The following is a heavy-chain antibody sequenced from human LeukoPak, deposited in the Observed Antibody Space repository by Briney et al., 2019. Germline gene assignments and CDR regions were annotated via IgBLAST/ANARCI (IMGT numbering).Heavy chain of an antibody. V-gene: IGHV5-10-1*01. CDR1: GYSFTSYW. D-gene: IGHD6-13*01. CDR3: ARHPGSSSWGYYYGMDV. J-gene: IGHJ6*04. CDR2: IDPSDSYT. Sequence: GESLRISCKGSGYSFTSYWISWVRQMPGKGLEWMGRIDPSDSYTNYSPSFQGHVTISADKSISTAYLQWSSLKASDTAMYYCARHPGSSSWGYYYGMDVWGKGTTVTVSS.